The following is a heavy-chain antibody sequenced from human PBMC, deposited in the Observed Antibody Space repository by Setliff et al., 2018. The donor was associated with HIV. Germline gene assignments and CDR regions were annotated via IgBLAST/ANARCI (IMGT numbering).Heavy chain of an antibody. CDR1: GGSLSSDNW. Sequence: TLSLTCAVSGGSLSSDNWWTWVRQPPGKGLEWIGEIYHTEYTNYSPSLKSRVSMSVDRSKNQFSLNLTPVTAADTAVHYCARGHCSGTNCYGVDYYGMDVWGQGTTVTVSS. D-gene: IGHD2-2*01. J-gene: IGHJ6*02. V-gene: IGHV4-4*02. CDR2: IYHTEYT. CDR3: ARGHCSGTNCYGVDYYGMDV.